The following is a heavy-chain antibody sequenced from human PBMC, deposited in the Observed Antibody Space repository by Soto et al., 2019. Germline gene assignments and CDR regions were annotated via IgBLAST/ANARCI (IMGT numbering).Heavy chain of an antibody. V-gene: IGHV3-48*01. CDR2: ISSSSSTI. D-gene: IGHD4-17*01. CDR3: ASTSYGSYRNY. CDR1: GFTFSSYS. Sequence: GGSLRLSCAASGFTFSSYSMNWVRQAPGKGLEWVSYISSSSSTIYYADSVKGRFTISRDNAKNSLYLQMNSLRAEDTAVYYCASTSYGSYRNYWGQGTLVTVSS. J-gene: IGHJ4*02.